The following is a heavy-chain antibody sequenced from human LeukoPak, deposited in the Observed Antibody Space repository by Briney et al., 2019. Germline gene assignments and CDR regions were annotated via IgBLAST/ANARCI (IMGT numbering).Heavy chain of an antibody. CDR3: AKVRSTNGDY. Sequence: PRGSLRPSCAPSGFTSSSDAMSWVRQAPEKGREGGSAISGSGGSTYYADSVKGRFTISRDNSKNTLYLQMNRLRAEDTAVYYCAKVRSTNGDYWGQGTLVTVSS. J-gene: IGHJ4*02. CDR2: ISGSGGST. CDR1: GFTSSSDA. V-gene: IGHV3-23*01. D-gene: IGHD3-10*01.